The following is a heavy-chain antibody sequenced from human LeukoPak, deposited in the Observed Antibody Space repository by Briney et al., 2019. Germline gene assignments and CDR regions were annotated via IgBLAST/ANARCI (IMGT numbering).Heavy chain of an antibody. J-gene: IGHJ4*02. CDR1: GYSISSGYY. CDR3: ARGGYCGGSCYWGNSYFDY. Sequence: SETLSLTCTVSGYSISSGYYWSWIRQPPGKGLEWIGEVNHSGSTNYNPSLESRVTISVDTSKNHFSLKLSSVTAADSAMYYCARGGYCGGSCYWGNSYFDYWGQGTLVTVSS. V-gene: IGHV4-38-2*02. D-gene: IGHD2-15*01. CDR2: VNHSGST.